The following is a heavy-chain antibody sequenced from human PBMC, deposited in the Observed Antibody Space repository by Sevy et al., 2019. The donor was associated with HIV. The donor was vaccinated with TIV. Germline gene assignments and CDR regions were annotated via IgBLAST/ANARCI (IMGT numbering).Heavy chain of an antibody. CDR3: ARVFPYDSSGYPPYFQH. D-gene: IGHD3-22*01. Sequence: GGSLRLSCAASGFTFSSYWMSWVRQAPGKGLEWAANIKQDGSEKYYVDSVKGRFTISRDNAKNSLYLQMNSLRAEDTAVYYCARVFPYDSSGYPPYFQHWGQGTLVTVSS. CDR1: GFTFSSYW. J-gene: IGHJ1*01. V-gene: IGHV3-7*01. CDR2: IKQDGSEK.